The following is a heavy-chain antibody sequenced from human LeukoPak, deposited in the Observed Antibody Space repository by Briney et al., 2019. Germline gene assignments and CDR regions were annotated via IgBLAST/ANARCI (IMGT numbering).Heavy chain of an antibody. CDR3: AKTNGYYDY. V-gene: IGHV3-23*01. CDR2: ISGSGGNT. Sequence: PGGSLRLSCAASGFTFSSYGMSWVRQAPGKGLEWVSSISGSGGNTYYAGSVKGRFTISRDNSKSTVYLQMNSLRAEDTAVYHCAKTNGYYDYWGQGTLVTVSS. CDR1: GFTFSSYG. J-gene: IGHJ4*02. D-gene: IGHD3-22*01.